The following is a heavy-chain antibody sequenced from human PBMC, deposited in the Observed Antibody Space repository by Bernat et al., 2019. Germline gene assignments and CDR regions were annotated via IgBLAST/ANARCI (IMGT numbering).Heavy chain of an antibody. CDR2: ISSSSSTI. J-gene: IGHJ4*02. CDR1: GFTFSSYS. D-gene: IGHD3-10*01. V-gene: IGHV3-48*02. CDR3: ASGDYYGSGSTFDY. Sequence: EVQLVESGGGLVQPGGSLRLSCAASGFTFSSYSMNWVRQAPGKGLEWVSYISSSSSTIYYADSVKGRFTISRENAKNSLYLQMNSLRDEDTAVYYCASGDYYGSGSTFDYWGQGTLVTVSS.